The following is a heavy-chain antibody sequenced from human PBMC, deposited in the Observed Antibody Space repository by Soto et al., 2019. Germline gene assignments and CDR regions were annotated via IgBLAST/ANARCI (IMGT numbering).Heavy chain of an antibody. CDR3: ARDKHTYYYDSSGFPYPTQFDY. D-gene: IGHD3-22*01. Sequence: ASVKVSCKASGYTFTSYDINWVRQATGQGLEWMGWMNPNIGKANYAQKFQGRVTITADESISTAYMELSSLRSEDTAVYYCARDKHTYYYDSSGFPYPTQFDYWGQGTLVTVSS. V-gene: IGHV1-8*01. J-gene: IGHJ4*02. CDR1: GYTFTSYD. CDR2: MNPNIGKA.